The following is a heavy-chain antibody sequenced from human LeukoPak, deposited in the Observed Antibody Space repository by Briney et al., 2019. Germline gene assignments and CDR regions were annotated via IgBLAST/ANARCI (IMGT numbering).Heavy chain of an antibody. CDR1: GFSFSRNA. CDR2: VGATDADA. D-gene: IGHD1-26*01. Sequence: GGSLRLSCAASGFSFSRNAMSWLRQPPGKGLEWVSGVGATDADASYADSVKGRFTISRDNSRSTVYLLMNIVRAEDTAVYYCATHDTIVGVSWGQGTLVTVSS. J-gene: IGHJ4*02. V-gene: IGHV3-23*01. CDR3: ATHDTIVGVS.